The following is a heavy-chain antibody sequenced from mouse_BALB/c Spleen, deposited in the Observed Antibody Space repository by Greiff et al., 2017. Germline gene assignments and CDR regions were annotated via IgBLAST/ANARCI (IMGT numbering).Heavy chain of an antibody. D-gene: IGHD2-2*01. V-gene: IGHV14-3*02. CDR1: GFNIKDTY. CDR3: ARRGVYYGYDGWYFDV. J-gene: IGHJ1*01. CDR2: IDPANGNT. Sequence: EVQLQQSGAELVKPGASVKLSCTASGFNIKDTYMHWVKQRPEQGLEWIGRIDPANGNTKYDPKFQGKATITADTSSNTAYLQLSSLTSEDTAVYYCARRGVYYGYDGWYFDVWGAGTTVTVSS.